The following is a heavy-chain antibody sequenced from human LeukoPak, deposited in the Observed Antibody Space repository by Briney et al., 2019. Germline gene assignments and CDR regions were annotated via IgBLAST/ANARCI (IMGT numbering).Heavy chain of an antibody. Sequence: KPSETLSLTCTVAGGSISSYYWSWIRQPPGKGLEWIGYIYYSGSTNYNPSLKSRVTISIDASKNQFSLKLSSVTAADTAVYFCARRKLGLPDYFDYWGQGTLVTVSS. J-gene: IGHJ4*02. CDR2: IYYSGST. CDR1: GGSISSYY. V-gene: IGHV4-59*01. CDR3: ARRKLGLPDYFDY. D-gene: IGHD1-7*01.